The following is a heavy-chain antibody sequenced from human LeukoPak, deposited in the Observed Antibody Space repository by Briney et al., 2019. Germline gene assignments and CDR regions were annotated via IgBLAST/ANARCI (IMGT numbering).Heavy chain of an antibody. D-gene: IGHD1-1*01. CDR3: AYLGLSSDWNDVPGPQIDH. V-gene: IGHV3-23*01. CDR1: GFTFRDLA. Sequence: GGSLRLSCTASGFTFRDLAMNWVRQAPGKGLEWVSTLSASGSITYYADSVKGRFTISRDDSKNMLYLQMSSLRVDDTAVYYCAYLGLSSDWNDVPGPQIDHWGQGMLVSVSS. CDR2: LSASGSIT. J-gene: IGHJ4*02.